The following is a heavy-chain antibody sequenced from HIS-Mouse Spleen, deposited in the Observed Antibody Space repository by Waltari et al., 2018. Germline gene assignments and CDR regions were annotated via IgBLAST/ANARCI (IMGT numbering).Heavy chain of an antibody. V-gene: IGHV1-2*02. CDR1: GYTFTGYY. Sequence: QVQLVQSGAEVKKPGASVKVSCKASGYTFTGYYMHWVRQAPGQGLEWMGWSNANSGGTNNDKKFQGRVTMTRETSSRTSYMERSRLRSDDTAVYYCARGRNSWPSDYFDYWGQGTLVTVSS. CDR2: SNANSGGT. CDR3: ARGRNSWPSDYFDY. J-gene: IGHJ4*02. D-gene: IGHD6-13*01.